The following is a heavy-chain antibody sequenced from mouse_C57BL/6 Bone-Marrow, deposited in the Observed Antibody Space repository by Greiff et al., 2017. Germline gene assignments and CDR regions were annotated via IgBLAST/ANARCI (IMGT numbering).Heavy chain of an antibody. J-gene: IGHJ4*01. CDR1: GYTFTSYN. CDR3: ARWGLLCYAMDY. Sequence: QSGAELVRPGASVKMSCKASGYTFTSYNMHWVKQTPRQGLEWIGAIYPGNGATSYNQKFKGKATLTVDKSSSTAYMQRSSLTSEDSAVYFCARWGLLCYAMDYWGQGTSVTVSS. V-gene: IGHV1-12*01. CDR2: IYPGNGAT. D-gene: IGHD2-1*01.